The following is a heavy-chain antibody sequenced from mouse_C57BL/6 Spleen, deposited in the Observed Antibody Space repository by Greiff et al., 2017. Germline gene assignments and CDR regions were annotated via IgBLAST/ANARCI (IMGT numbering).Heavy chain of an antibody. CDR2: IDPSDSET. V-gene: IGHV1-52*01. J-gene: IGHJ3*01. CDR1: GYTFTSYW. CDR3: ARGGYGSSYTFAY. Sequence: VQLQQPGAELVRPGSSVKLSCKASGYTFTSYWMHWVKQRPIQGLEWIGNIDPSDSETHYNQKFKDKATLTVDKSSSTAYMQLSSLTSEDSAVYYCARGGYGSSYTFAYWGQGTLVTVSA. D-gene: IGHD1-1*01.